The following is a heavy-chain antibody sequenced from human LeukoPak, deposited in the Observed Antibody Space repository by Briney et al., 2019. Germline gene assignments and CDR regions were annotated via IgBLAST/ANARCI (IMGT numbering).Heavy chain of an antibody. V-gene: IGHV3-23*01. CDR1: GFTFSSYS. D-gene: IGHD4-17*01. CDR3: AKDRNGDYDSFDY. J-gene: IGHJ4*02. CDR2: ISGSGGST. Sequence: QPGGSLRLSCAASGFTFSSYSMNWVRQAPGKGLEWVSAISGSGGSTYYADSVKGRFAISRDNSKNTLYLQMNSLRAEDTAVYYCAKDRNGDYDSFDYWGQGTLVTVSS.